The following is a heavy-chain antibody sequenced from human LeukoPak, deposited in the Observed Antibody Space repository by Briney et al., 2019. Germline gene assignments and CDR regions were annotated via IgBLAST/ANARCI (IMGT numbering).Heavy chain of an antibody. Sequence: SETLSLTCTVSGGSISSSSYYWGWIRQPPGKGLEWIGSIYYSGSTYYNPSLKSRVTISVDTSKNQFSLKLSSVTAADTAVYYCATYNWYFDLWGRGTLVTVSS. CDR3: ATYNWYFDL. CDR1: GGSISSSSYY. CDR2: IYYSGST. V-gene: IGHV4-39*01. D-gene: IGHD2-2*02. J-gene: IGHJ2*01.